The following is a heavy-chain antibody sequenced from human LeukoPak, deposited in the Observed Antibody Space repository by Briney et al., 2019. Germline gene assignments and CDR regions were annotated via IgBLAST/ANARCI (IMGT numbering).Heavy chain of an antibody. Sequence: GGSLRLTCAASEFTFSSYAMNWVRQAPEKGLEWVSTISNSGESTYYADSVKGRFTISRDNSKNTLFLQMNSLRAEDTAVYYCAKGAMVRGVLDYWGQGTLVTVSS. CDR1: EFTFSSYA. V-gene: IGHV3-23*01. J-gene: IGHJ4*02. D-gene: IGHD3-10*01. CDR2: ISNSGEST. CDR3: AKGAMVRGVLDY.